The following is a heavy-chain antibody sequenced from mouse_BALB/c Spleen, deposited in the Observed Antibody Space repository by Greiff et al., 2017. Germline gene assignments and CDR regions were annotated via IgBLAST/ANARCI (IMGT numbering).Heavy chain of an antibody. V-gene: IGHV5-17*02. CDR2: ISSGSSTI. CDR3: ARKGLLRRNYYAMDY. CDR1: GFTFSSFG. Sequence: EVMLVESGGGLVQPGGSRKLSCAASGFTFSSFGMHWVRQAPEKGLEWVAYISSGSSTIYYADTVKGRFTISRDNPKNTLFLQMTSLRSEDTAMYYCARKGLLRRNYYAMDYWGQGTSVTVSS. J-gene: IGHJ4*01. D-gene: IGHD1-1*01.